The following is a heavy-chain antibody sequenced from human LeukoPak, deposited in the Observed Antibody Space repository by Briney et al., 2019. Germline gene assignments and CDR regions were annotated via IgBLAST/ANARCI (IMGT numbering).Heavy chain of an antibody. Sequence: PGGSLRLSCAASGFTFDDYGMTWVRQAPGKGLEWVSGINWTGGSTAYADSVKGRFTISRDNAKNSLYLQMNSLRAEDTALYYCARLRVVWDLDDAFDIWGQGTMVTVSS. J-gene: IGHJ3*02. CDR1: GFTFDDYG. CDR3: ARLRVVWDLDDAFDI. D-gene: IGHD1-26*01. V-gene: IGHV3-20*04. CDR2: INWTGGST.